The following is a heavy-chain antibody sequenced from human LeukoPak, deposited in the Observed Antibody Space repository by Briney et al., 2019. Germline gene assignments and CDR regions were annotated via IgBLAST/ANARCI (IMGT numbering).Heavy chain of an antibody. Sequence: GGSLRLSCAASGFTFSSYAVSWVRQAPGKGLEWVSAISGSGGSTYYADSVKGRFTISRDNSKNTLYLQMNSLRAEDTAVYYCAGWYYYDSSGYYDTFGYWGQGTLVTVSS. CDR3: AGWYYYDSSGYYDTFGY. D-gene: IGHD3-22*01. CDR2: ISGSGGST. CDR1: GFTFSSYA. V-gene: IGHV3-23*01. J-gene: IGHJ4*02.